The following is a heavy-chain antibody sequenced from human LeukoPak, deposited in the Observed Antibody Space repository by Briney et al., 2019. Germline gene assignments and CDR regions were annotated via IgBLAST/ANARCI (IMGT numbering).Heavy chain of an antibody. J-gene: IGHJ4*02. CDR2: INHIGST. V-gene: IGHV4-34*01. CDR3: ARGGSTPMIIRY. CDR1: GGSISGYY. Sequence: SETLSLTCTVSGGSISGYYWSWIRQAPGKGLEWIGEINHIGSTNYNPSLKSRVTMFVDTSKNQFSLRLFSVTAADTAIYYCARGGSTPMIIRYWGQGTQVTVSS. D-gene: IGHD5-18*01.